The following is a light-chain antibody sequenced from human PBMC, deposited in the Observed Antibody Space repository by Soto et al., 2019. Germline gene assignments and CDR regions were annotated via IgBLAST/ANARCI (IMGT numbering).Light chain of an antibody. CDR2: DAS. J-gene: IGKJ5*01. CDR3: QQRNNWPPSIT. Sequence: EIVLTQSPATLSLSPGERATLSCRASQSVGGHLAWYQQKPGQAPRLLIYDASDRATGIPARFSGSGSETDFTLTISSLEPDVFAVYYCQQRNNWPPSITFGQGTRREIK. CDR1: QSVGGH. V-gene: IGKV3-11*01.